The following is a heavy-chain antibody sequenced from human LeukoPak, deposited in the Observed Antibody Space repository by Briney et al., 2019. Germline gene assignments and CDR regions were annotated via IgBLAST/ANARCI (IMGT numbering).Heavy chain of an antibody. J-gene: IGHJ6*04. CDR2: INHSGST. CDR3: ARGVVVPAAAAFYYYYYGMDV. D-gene: IGHD2-2*01. CDR1: GGSFSGYY. V-gene: IGHV4-34*01. Sequence: PSETLSLTCAVYGGSFSGYYWSWIRQPLGKGLEWIGEINHSGSTNYNPSLKSRVTISVDTSKNQFSLKLSSVTAADTAVYYCARGVVVPAAAAFYYYYYGMDVWGKGTTVTVSS.